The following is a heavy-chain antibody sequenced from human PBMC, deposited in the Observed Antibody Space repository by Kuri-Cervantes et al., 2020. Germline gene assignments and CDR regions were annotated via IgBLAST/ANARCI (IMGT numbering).Heavy chain of an antibody. CDR1: GFTFDDYT. CDR2: ISWDGGST. D-gene: IGHD3-22*01. Sequence: GESLKISCAASGFTFDDYTMHWVRQAPGKGLEWVSLISWDGGSTYYADSVKGRFTISRDNAKNSLYLQMDSLRDEDTAAYYCARARDSSGLNTLDYWGQGTLVTVSS. J-gene: IGHJ4*02. V-gene: IGHV3-43*01. CDR3: ARARDSSGLNTLDY.